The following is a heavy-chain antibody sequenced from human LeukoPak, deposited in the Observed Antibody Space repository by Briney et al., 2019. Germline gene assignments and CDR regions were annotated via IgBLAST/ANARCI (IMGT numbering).Heavy chain of an antibody. CDR3: ARANFLYCSSSTCLFDY. D-gene: IGHD2-2*01. CDR2: INPNDGDT. J-gene: IGHJ4*02. CDR1: GYTFTDYY. V-gene: IGHV1-2*02. Sequence: ASVKVSCKASGYTFTDYYMHWVRQAPGQGFEWMGWINPNDGDTNYAQKVQGRVTMTSDTSISTAHMEVSRLRSDDTAVYYCARANFLYCSSSTCLFDYWGQGTLVTVSS.